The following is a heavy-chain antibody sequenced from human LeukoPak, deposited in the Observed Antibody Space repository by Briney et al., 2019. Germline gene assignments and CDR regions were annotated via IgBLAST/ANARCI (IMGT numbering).Heavy chain of an antibody. Sequence: ETLSLTCAVYGGSFSGYYWSWVRQAPGKGLEWVSAISGSGGSTYYADSVKGRFTISRDSSKNTLYLQMNSLRAEDTAVYYCAKDLGAVADYWGQGTLVTVSS. J-gene: IGHJ4*02. CDR2: ISGSGGST. V-gene: IGHV3-23*01. D-gene: IGHD6-19*01. CDR1: GGSFSGYY. CDR3: AKDLGAVADY.